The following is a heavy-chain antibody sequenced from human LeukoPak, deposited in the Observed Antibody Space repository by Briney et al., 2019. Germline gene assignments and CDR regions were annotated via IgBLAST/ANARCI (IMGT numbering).Heavy chain of an antibody. D-gene: IGHD3-10*01. J-gene: IGHJ4*02. V-gene: IGHV3-23*01. CDR3: GKETGIILVRGAVDY. CDR1: GFAFSSYA. CDR2: TSGRGGNP. Sequence: TGGSLRLSCAASGFAFSSYAMSWVRQAPGKGLEWVSVTSGRGGNPYYADSVKGRFTISRGNSKNTMYLHMNSLRAEDTALYYCGKETGIILVRGAVDYWGQGTLVTVSS.